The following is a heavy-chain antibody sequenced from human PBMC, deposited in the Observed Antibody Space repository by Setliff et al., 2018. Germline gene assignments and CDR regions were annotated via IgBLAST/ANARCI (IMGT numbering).Heavy chain of an antibody. Sequence: GGSLRLSCAASGFTFSDYYMCWIRQAPGKGLEWVSHISSGGSGIYYADSVRGRFTISRDNAKNSLYLQMNSLRAEDTAMYYCAKDDLGFAAAGTNVVFNYWGQGTLVTVSS. J-gene: IGHJ4*02. CDR1: GFTFSDYY. D-gene: IGHD6-13*01. V-gene: IGHV3-11*01. CDR2: ISSGGSGI. CDR3: AKDDLGFAAAGTNVVFNY.